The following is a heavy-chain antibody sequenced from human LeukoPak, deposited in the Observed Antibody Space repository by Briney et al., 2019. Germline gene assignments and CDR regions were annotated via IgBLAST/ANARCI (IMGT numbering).Heavy chain of an antibody. CDR1: GYTFTGYY. V-gene: IGHV1-2*02. CDR3: ARGDGDYV. Sequence: ASVKVSCKASGYTFTGYYMHWVRQAPGQGLEWMGWINPNSGGTNYAQKFQGRVTMTRDTSTSTVYMELSSLRSEDTAVYYCARGDGDYVWGQGTLVTVSS. D-gene: IGHD4-17*01. J-gene: IGHJ4*02. CDR2: INPNSGGT.